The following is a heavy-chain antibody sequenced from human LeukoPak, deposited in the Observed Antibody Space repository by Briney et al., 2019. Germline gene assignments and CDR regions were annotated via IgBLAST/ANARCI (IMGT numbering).Heavy chain of an antibody. CDR1: GFTFSSYW. V-gene: IGHV3-74*01. CDR2: INSDGSST. Sequence: GGSLRLSCAASGFTFSSYWMHWVRQAPGKGLVWVSRINSDGSSTSYADSVKGRFTISRDNAKNTLYLQMNSLRAEDTAVYYCARGSSGWYGNDAFDIWGQGTMVTVSS. J-gene: IGHJ3*02. D-gene: IGHD6-19*01. CDR3: ARGSSGWYGNDAFDI.